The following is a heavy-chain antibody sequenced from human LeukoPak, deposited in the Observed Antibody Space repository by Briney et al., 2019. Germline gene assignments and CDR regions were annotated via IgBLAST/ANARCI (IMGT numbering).Heavy chain of an antibody. Sequence: GGSLRLSCAASGFTFSSYAMHWVRQAPGKGLEWVAVISYDGSNKYYADSVKGRFTISRDNSKNTLYLQMNSLRAEDTAVYYCARPGYDSSGYYDPTFDYWGQRTLVTVSS. CDR2: ISYDGSNK. J-gene: IGHJ4*02. CDR3: ARPGYDSSGYYDPTFDY. V-gene: IGHV3-30-3*01. D-gene: IGHD3-22*01. CDR1: GFTFSSYA.